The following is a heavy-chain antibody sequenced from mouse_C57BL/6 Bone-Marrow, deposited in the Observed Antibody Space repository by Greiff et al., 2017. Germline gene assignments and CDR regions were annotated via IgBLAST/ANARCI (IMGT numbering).Heavy chain of an antibody. D-gene: IGHD1-1*01. Sequence: QVQLQQPGAELVMPGASVKLSCKASGYTFTSYWMHWVKQRPGQGLEWIGEIDPSDSYTNYNQKFKGKSTLTVDKSSSTAYMQLSSLTSEDSAVYYCARSGTTVVGDWCFDVWGTGTTVTVSS. V-gene: IGHV1-69*01. CDR1: GYTFTSYW. CDR2: IDPSDSYT. J-gene: IGHJ1*03. CDR3: ARSGTTVVGDWCFDV.